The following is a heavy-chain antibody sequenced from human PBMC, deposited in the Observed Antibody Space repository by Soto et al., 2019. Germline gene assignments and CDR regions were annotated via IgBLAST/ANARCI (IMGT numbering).Heavy chain of an antibody. D-gene: IGHD5-12*01. Sequence: GGSLRLSCATSGFTFSDYSMNWVRQAPGKGLEWVSSISSSGNYIYSADSVKGRFTISRDNTKSSLNLQMNSLRAEDTAVYYCARTGRWLQFEDYWGQGTLVTVYS. V-gene: IGHV3-21*01. J-gene: IGHJ4*02. CDR3: ARTGRWLQFEDY. CDR1: GFTFSDYS. CDR2: ISSSGNYI.